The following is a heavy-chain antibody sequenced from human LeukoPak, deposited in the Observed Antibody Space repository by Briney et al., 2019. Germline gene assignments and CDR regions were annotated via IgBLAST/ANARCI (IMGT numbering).Heavy chain of an antibody. V-gene: IGHV5-51*01. CDR1: EAEFYPFTKSW. D-gene: IGHD3-22*01. Sequence: KPGASLQISCKFIEAEFYPFTKSWFVWVRQKPGKGLEWRGIIYPGAPTTRYSPSFLGQVTYSPDKSTTTTYLQLNSLKASDTAMYYCARRDQYSDSSGQYLPYDIWGQGTMVTVSS. CDR3: ARRDQYSDSSGQYLPYDI. J-gene: IGHJ3*02. CDR2: IYPGAPTT.